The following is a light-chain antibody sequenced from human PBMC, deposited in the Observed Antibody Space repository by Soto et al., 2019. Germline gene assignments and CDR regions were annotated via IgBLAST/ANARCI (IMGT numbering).Light chain of an antibody. CDR1: QSVGTY. Sequence: ENVLTQSPGTLTLSPGERATLSCRASQSVGTYLAWYKQKPGQAPRLLIFDASNRATGIPARFSGSGSGTDFTLTISSLEPEDFAVYYCQQRSNWPPITFGQGTRLEIK. J-gene: IGKJ5*01. CDR2: DAS. V-gene: IGKV3-11*01. CDR3: QQRSNWPPIT.